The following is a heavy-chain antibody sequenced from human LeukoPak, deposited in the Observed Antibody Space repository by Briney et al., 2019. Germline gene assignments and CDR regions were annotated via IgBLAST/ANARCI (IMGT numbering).Heavy chain of an antibody. D-gene: IGHD3-16*01. V-gene: IGHV3-30-3*01. Sequence: GGSLRLSCAASGFTFSSYAMHWVCQAPGKGLEWVAVISYDGRNKYYADSVKGRFTISRDNSKNTLYLQMNSLRAEDTAVYYCARALGHYYDSQNQGGDYWGQGTLVTVSS. CDR2: ISYDGRNK. CDR1: GFTFSSYA. J-gene: IGHJ4*02. CDR3: ARALGHYYDSQNQGGDY.